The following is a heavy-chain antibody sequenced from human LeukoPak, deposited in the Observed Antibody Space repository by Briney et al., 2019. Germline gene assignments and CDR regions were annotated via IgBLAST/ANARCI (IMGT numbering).Heavy chain of an antibody. J-gene: IGHJ4*02. CDR3: ARQGTYSSAIGMGY. D-gene: IGHD6-19*01. CDR2: INPSGGST. V-gene: IGHV1-46*02. CDR1: GYTFNNHY. Sequence: SVKVSCKASGYTFNNHYMYWVRQAPGQGLEWMGVINPSGGSTSYAQKFQGRVTMTRDTSTRTVYMEVNSLRSEDTAVYYCARQGTYSSAIGMGYWGQGTLVTVSS.